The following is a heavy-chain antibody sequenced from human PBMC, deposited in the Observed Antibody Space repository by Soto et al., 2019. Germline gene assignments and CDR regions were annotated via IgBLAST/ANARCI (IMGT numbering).Heavy chain of an antibody. V-gene: IGHV1-2*02. J-gene: IGHJ3*02. Sequence: ASVKVSCKASGYTFTGYYIHWVRQAPGQGLEWMGWISPNSGGTKYAQIFQGRVTMTRDTSINTAYVELSRPRSDDTALYYCARALRRFDAFDIWGQGTMVTVSS. D-gene: IGHD3-3*01. CDR1: GYTFTGYY. CDR3: ARALRRFDAFDI. CDR2: ISPNSGGT.